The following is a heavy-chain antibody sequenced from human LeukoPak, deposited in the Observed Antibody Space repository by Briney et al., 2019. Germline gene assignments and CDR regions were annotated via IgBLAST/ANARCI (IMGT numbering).Heavy chain of an antibody. V-gene: IGHV3-23*01. Sequence: PGGTLRLSCAASGFTFSSYAMSWVRQAPGKGLEWVSAICGSGGTTYNADSEKGRFTISGDNSKNTLYLQMNSLRAEDTAVYYCVKDRDDCGDYGYFQHWGRGTLVTVSS. CDR1: GFTFSSYA. CDR3: VKDRDDCGDYGYFQH. D-gene: IGHD4-17*01. J-gene: IGHJ1*01. CDR2: ICGSGGTT.